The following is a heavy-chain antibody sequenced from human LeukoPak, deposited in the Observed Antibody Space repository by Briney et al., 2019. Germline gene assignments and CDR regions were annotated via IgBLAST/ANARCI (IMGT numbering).Heavy chain of an antibody. J-gene: IGHJ4*02. Sequence: SETLSLTCTVSSGSISSRSYYWGWIRQPPGKGLEWIGSIYYSGSTYYNPSLNSRVTISVDTSKNQFSLKLSSVTATEMAMYYCARLPLEYCSGGSCYSGYFDCWGQGTLVTVSS. CDR2: IYYSGST. CDR1: SGSISSRSYY. D-gene: IGHD2-15*01. CDR3: ARLPLEYCSGGSCYSGYFDC. V-gene: IGHV4-39*01.